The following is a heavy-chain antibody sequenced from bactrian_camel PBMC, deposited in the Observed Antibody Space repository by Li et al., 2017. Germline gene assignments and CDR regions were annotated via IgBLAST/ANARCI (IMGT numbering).Heavy chain of an antibody. CDR1: GYTFSDHW. J-gene: IGHJ4*01. D-gene: IGHD1*01. CDR3: VRGTYDAFN. Sequence: VQLVESGGGLVQPGGSLRLSCAASGYTFSDHWMHWVRQVPGKGLEWVSRIKTDGSSTYYSDSVKGRLTISRDDAKNTVSLQMNSLKSEDTALYYCVRGTYDAFNWGQGTQVTVS. CDR2: IKTDGSST. V-gene: IGHV3S6*01.